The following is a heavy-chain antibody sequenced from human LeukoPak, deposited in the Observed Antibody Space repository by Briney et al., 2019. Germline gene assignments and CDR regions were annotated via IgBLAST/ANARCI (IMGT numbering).Heavy chain of an antibody. CDR3: ALRDMVWGVIISRLDY. Sequence: GGSLRLSCAASGFNFSSHAMSWVRQAPGKGLEWVSAINGRGSSTYYADSVKGRFSVSRDNSKNTLYLQMDSLRVDDTAVYYCALRDMVWGVIISRLDYWGQGTLVTVSS. V-gene: IGHV3-23*01. CDR2: INGRGSST. D-gene: IGHD3-10*01. CDR1: GFNFSSHA. J-gene: IGHJ4*02.